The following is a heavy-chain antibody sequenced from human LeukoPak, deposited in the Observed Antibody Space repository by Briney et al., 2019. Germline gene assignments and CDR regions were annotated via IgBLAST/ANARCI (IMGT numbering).Heavy chain of an antibody. V-gene: IGHV3-11*04. CDR3: AREYYDILTGYYNVMMFDY. CDR1: GFTFSDYY. D-gene: IGHD3-9*01. Sequence: GGSLRLSCAASGFTFSDYYMSWIRQAPGKGLEWVSYISSSGSTIYYADPVKGRFTISRDNAKNSLYLQMNSLRAEDTAVYYCAREYYDILTGYYNVMMFDYWGQGTLVTVSS. CDR2: ISSSGSTI. J-gene: IGHJ4*02.